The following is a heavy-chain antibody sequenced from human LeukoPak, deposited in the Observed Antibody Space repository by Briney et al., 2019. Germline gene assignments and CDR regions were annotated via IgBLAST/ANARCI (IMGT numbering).Heavy chain of an antibody. D-gene: IGHD3-22*01. CDR2: INHSGST. CDR3: ARTLYYYDSSGWIYYFDY. J-gene: IGHJ4*02. V-gene: IGHV4-34*01. CDR1: GGSFSDYY. Sequence: SETLSLTCAVYGGSFSDYYWTWIRQPPGKGLEWIGEINHSGSTNYNPSLKSRVTISVDTSKNQFSLKLSSVTAADTAVYYCARTLYYYDSSGWIYYFDYWGQGTLVTVSS.